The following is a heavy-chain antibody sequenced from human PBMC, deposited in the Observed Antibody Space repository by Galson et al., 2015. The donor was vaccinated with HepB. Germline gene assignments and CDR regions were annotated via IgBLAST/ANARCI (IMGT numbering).Heavy chain of an antibody. CDR3: ARVGSGWSAYNYGMDV. CDR2: ISSSGSTI. J-gene: IGHJ6*02. Sequence: SLRFSCAASGFTFSSYEMNWVRQAPGKGLEWVSYISSSGSTIYYADSVKGRFTISRDNAKNSLYLQMNSLRAEDTAVYYCARVGSGWSAYNYGMDVWGQGTTVTVSS. CDR1: GFTFSSYE. D-gene: IGHD6-19*01. V-gene: IGHV3-48*03.